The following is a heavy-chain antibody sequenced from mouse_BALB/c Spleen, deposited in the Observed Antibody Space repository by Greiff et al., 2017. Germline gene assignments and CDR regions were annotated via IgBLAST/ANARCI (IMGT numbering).Heavy chain of an antibody. V-gene: IGHV1-14*01. Sequence: VHVKQSGPELVKPGASVKMSCKASGYTFTSYVMHWVKQKPGQGLEWIGYINPYNDGTKYNEKFKGKATLTSDKSSSTAYMELSSLTSEDSAVYYCARGGSMITTAYAMDYWGQGTSVTVSS. CDR2: INPYNDGT. CDR1: GYTFTSYV. D-gene: IGHD2-4*01. J-gene: IGHJ4*01. CDR3: ARGGSMITTAYAMDY.